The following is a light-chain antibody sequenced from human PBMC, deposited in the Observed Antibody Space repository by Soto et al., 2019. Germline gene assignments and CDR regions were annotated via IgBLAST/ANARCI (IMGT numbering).Light chain of an antibody. CDR1: QSISDT. V-gene: IGKV3-20*01. CDR2: GAS. Sequence: EIVMTQSPATLSVSPGGRATLSCRASQSISDTLAWYQQKPGQAPRLLIYGASSRATGIPDRFSGSGSGTDFTLTISRLEPEDFAVYYCQQYGSSPETLGQGTKVDIK. J-gene: IGKJ1*01. CDR3: QQYGSSPET.